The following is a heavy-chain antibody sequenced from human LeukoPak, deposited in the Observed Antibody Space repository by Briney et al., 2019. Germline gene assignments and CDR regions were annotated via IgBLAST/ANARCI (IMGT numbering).Heavy chain of an antibody. D-gene: IGHD2-15*01. Sequence: PGGSLRLSCAASGFTFSSYAMSWVRQAPGKGLEWVSAISGSGGSTYYADSVKGRFTISRDNSKNTLYLQMNSLRAEDTAVYYCARLYCSGGSCYSGYYYYYGMDVWGQGTTVTVSS. CDR2: ISGSGGST. J-gene: IGHJ6*02. CDR3: ARLYCSGGSCYSGYYYYYGMDV. CDR1: GFTFSSYA. V-gene: IGHV3-23*01.